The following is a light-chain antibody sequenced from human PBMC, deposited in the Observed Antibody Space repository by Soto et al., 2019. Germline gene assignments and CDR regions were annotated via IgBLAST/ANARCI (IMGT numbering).Light chain of an antibody. CDR3: QQRSNWRWLT. CDR2: DAS. J-gene: IGKJ4*01. Sequence: EIVLTQSPGTLSLSPGERATLSCRAIQTFSTSYLAWYQQKPGQAPRLLIYDASNRATGIPARFSGSGSGTDFTLTISSLEPEDFAVYYCQQRSNWRWLTFGGGTKVDIK. V-gene: IGKV3D-20*02. CDR1: QTFSTSY.